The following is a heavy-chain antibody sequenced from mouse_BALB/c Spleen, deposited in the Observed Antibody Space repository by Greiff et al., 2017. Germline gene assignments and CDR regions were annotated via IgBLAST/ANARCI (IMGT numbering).Heavy chain of an antibody. Sequence: QVQLQQSGAELVKPGASVKLSCKASGYTFTSYWMHWVKQRPGQGLEWIGEINPSNGRTNYNEKFKSKATLTVDKSSSTAYMQLSSLTSEDSAVYYCAREATVVDFDYWGQGTTLTVSS. J-gene: IGHJ2*01. CDR3: AREATVVDFDY. D-gene: IGHD1-1*01. CDR1: GYTFTSYW. V-gene: IGHV1S81*02. CDR2: INPSNGRT.